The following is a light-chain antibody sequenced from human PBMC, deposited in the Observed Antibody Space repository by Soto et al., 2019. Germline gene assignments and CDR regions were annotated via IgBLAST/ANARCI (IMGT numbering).Light chain of an antibody. CDR1: QSISSW. CDR2: KAS. V-gene: IGKV1-5*03. Sequence: DIQMTQSPSTLSASVGDRVTITCRASQSISSWLAWYQQKPGKAPKLLIYKASSLESGVPSRFSGSGSGTEFTLTISSLQPDDFAPYYCQQYNRYLYTFGQGTKLEIK. J-gene: IGKJ2*01. CDR3: QQYNRYLYT.